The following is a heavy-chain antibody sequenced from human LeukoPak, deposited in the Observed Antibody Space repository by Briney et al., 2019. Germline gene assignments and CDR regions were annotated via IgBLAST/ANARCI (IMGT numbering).Heavy chain of an antibody. CDR3: ARDTGYSYGFEYFDY. Sequence: ASVKVSCKASGYTFPSYGIGGVGRALGKGLEGMGWFSAYNGNTNYAQKLQGRVTMTTDTSTSTAYMELRSLRSDDTAVYYCARDTGYSYGFEYFDYWGQGTLVTVSS. J-gene: IGHJ4*02. V-gene: IGHV1-18*01. D-gene: IGHD5-18*01. CDR1: GYTFPSYG. CDR2: FSAYNGNT.